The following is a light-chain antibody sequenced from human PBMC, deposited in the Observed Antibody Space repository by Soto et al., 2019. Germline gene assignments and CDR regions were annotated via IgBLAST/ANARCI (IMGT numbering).Light chain of an antibody. CDR3: QQYNNWTQT. CDR2: AAS. J-gene: IGKJ1*01. V-gene: IGKV3-15*01. Sequence: EIVMTQSPATLSVSPGERATLSCRASQSVSSNLAWYQQKPGQAPRLLMYAASTRATGIPARFSGSGSGTAFTLTISSLQSEDLAVYYCQQYNNWTQTFGQGTKVEIK. CDR1: QSVSSN.